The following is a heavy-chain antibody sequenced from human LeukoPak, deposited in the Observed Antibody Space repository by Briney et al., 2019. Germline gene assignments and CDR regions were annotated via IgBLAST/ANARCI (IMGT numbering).Heavy chain of an antibody. Sequence: GGSLRLSCAASGFTFSSYAMSWVRQAPGKGLEWVSVISGSGGSTYYADSVKGRFTISRDNSKNTLHLQMNSLRAEDTAVYYCAKGGQLAHYYYGMDVWGQGTTVTVSS. CDR3: AKGGQLAHYYYGMDV. D-gene: IGHD6-6*01. V-gene: IGHV3-23*01. J-gene: IGHJ6*02. CDR2: ISGSGGST. CDR1: GFTFSSYA.